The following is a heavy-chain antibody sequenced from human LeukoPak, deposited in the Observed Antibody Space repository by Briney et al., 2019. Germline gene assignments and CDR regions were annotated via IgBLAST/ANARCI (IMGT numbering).Heavy chain of an antibody. D-gene: IGHD3-10*01. CDR3: ARRGAGLVRGVIITFFNY. CDR2: IYYSGST. Sequence: PSETLSLTCTVSGGSISSGGYYWSWIRQHPGKGLEWIAYIYYSGSTYYNPSLKSRVTISVDTSKNQFSLKLSSVTAADTAVYYCARRGAGLVRGVIITFFNYWGQGTPVTVSS. CDR1: GGSISSGGYY. J-gene: IGHJ4*02. V-gene: IGHV4-31*03.